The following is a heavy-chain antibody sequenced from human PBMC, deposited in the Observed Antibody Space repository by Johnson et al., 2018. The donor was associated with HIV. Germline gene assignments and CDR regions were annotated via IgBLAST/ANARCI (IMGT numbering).Heavy chain of an antibody. D-gene: IGHD1-26*01. CDR1: GFTFSSSA. CDR2: ISTSGDTV. J-gene: IGHJ3*02. CDR3: ARVGADAFDI. V-gene: IGHV3-62*03. Sequence: VQLVESGGGLVQPGGSLRLSCAASGFTFSSSAMHWVHQAPGKGLEWVSVISTSGDTVLYTDSVKGRFTISRDNAKNSLYLQMNSLRAEDTAVYYCARVGADAFDIWGQGTMVTVSS.